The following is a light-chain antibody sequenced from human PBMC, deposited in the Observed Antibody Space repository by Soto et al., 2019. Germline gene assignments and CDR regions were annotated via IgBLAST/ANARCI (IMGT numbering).Light chain of an antibody. J-gene: IGLJ1*01. CDR1: GSDVGGYDY. Sequence: SGLTQPASVSGSPGQSIAISCTGTGSDVGGYDYVSWYQHHPGKAPKVMIYEVTNRPSGVSNRFSGSKSGNTASLTISGLLAEDEADYYCSSYTSSSTYVFGTGTKVTV. CDR3: SSYTSSSTYV. V-gene: IGLV2-14*01. CDR2: EVT.